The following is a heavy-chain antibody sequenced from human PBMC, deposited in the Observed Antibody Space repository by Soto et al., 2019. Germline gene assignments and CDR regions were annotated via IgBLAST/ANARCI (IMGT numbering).Heavy chain of an antibody. J-gene: IGHJ4*02. D-gene: IGHD6-13*01. Sequence: PGESLKISCNGSGYIFTSYWISWVRQMPGKGLEWMGRIDPSDSYTNYSPSFQGHVTISADKSISTAYLQWSSLKASDTAMYYCARGSWGDSSSWYVDYWGQGTLVTVSS. V-gene: IGHV5-10-1*01. CDR2: IDPSDSYT. CDR3: ARGSWGDSSSWYVDY. CDR1: GYIFTSYW.